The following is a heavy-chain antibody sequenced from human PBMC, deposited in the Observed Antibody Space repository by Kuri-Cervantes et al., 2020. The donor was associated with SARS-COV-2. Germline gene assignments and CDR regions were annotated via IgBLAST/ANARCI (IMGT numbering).Heavy chain of an antibody. CDR3: ALGYWGSGYPRCYYYMDV. V-gene: IGHV1-8*02. Sequence: ASVKVSCKASGYTFTSYDINWVRQATGQGLEWMGWMNPNSGNTGYAQKFQGRVTMTRNTSISTAYMELSSLRSEDTAVYYCALGYWGSGYPRCYYYMDVWGKGTTVTVSS. CDR1: GYTFTSYD. CDR2: MNPNSGNT. J-gene: IGHJ6*03. D-gene: IGHD3-22*01.